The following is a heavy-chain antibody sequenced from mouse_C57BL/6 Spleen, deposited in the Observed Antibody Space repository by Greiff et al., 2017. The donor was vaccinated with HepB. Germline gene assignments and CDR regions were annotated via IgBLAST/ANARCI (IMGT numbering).Heavy chain of an antibody. CDR3: ARGEDDYDGEAWFAY. CDR2: IHPNSGST. J-gene: IGHJ3*01. CDR1: GNTFTSYW. Sequence: QVQLKQPGAELVKPGASVKLSCKASGNTFTSYWMHWVKQRPGQGLEWIGMIHPNSGSTNYNEKFKSKATLTVDKSSSTAYMQLSSLTSEDSAVYYCARGEDDYDGEAWFAYWGQGTLVTVSA. D-gene: IGHD2-4*01. V-gene: IGHV1-64*01.